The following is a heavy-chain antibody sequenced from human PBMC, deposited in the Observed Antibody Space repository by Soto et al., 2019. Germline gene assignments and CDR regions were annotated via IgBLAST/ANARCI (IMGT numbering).Heavy chain of an antibody. CDR3: ARPGSGGYDSDY. V-gene: IGHV5-10-1*01. J-gene: IGHJ4*02. Sequence: GESLKISCDGSGYSFTIDCISLVLQMPGKGLEWMGRIDPSDSYTNYSPSFQGHVTISADKPISTAYLQWSSLKASDTAMYYCARPGSGGYDSDYWGQGTLVTVSS. D-gene: IGHD5-12*01. CDR2: IDPSDSYT. CDR1: GYSFTIDC.